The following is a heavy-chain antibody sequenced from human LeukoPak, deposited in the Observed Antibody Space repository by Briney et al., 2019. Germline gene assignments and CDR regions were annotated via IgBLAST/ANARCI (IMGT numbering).Heavy chain of an antibody. CDR2: IYYSGST. J-gene: IGHJ5*02. CDR1: GGSISRYY. CDR3: ARDRVYGSFDP. Sequence: AATLSLTCTVSGGSISRYYWSWIRQAPGKGLEWIGYIYYSGSTNYNPSLKSRVTISVDTSKNQFSLKLSSVTAADTAVYYCARDRVYGSFDPWGQGPLVTVSS. V-gene: IGHV4-59*01. D-gene: IGHD3-10*01.